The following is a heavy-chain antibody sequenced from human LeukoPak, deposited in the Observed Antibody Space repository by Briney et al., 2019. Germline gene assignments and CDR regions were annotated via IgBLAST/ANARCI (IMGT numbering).Heavy chain of an antibody. CDR3: ARDRWLDF. CDR2: INHSGST. CDR1: GGSFSGYY. D-gene: IGHD4-23*01. Sequence: SETLSLTCAVYGGSFSGYYWSWIRQPPGKGLEWIGEINHSGSTNYNPSLKSRVTISVDTSKNQFSLKLTSVTAADTAVYYCARDRWLDFWGQGTLVTVSS. J-gene: IGHJ4*02. V-gene: IGHV4-34*01.